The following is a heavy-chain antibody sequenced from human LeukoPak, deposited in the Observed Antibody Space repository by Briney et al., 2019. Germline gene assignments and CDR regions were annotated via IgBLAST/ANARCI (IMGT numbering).Heavy chain of an antibody. D-gene: IGHD6-19*01. J-gene: IGHJ4*02. V-gene: IGHV4-59*01. Sequence: PSETLSLTCTVSGGSISSYYWSWIRQPPGKGLEWIGYIYYSGSTNYNPSLKSRVTISVDTSKNQFSLKLSSVTAADTAVYYCARGQWLVEVDYWGQGTLVTVSS. CDR2: IYYSGST. CDR3: ARGQWLVEVDY. CDR1: GGSISSYY.